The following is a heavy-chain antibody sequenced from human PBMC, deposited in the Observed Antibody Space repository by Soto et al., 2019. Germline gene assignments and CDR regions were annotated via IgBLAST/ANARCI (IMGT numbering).Heavy chain of an antibody. Sequence: SETLSLTCTVSGGSISRYYWNWIRQPPGKGLEWIGYIYYSGSTNYNPSLKSRVTISVDTSKNQFSLNLSSVTAADTAVYYCASHYYGSGSYYNVAFDPWGQGTLVTVSS. V-gene: IGHV4-59*01. D-gene: IGHD3-10*01. J-gene: IGHJ5*02. CDR3: ASHYYGSGSYYNVAFDP. CDR1: GGSISRYY. CDR2: IYYSGST.